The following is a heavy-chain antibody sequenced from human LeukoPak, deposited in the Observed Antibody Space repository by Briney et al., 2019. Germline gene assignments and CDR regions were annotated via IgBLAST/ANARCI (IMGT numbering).Heavy chain of an antibody. V-gene: IGHV4-61*01. D-gene: IGHD3-16*01. Sequence: SETLSLTCTVSGGSISSSNYYWSWIRQPPGKGLEWIGYIYYSGSTNYNPSLRSRVTISVDTSKNQFSLKLSSVTAADTALYYCARGGNSNFDHYGLDVWGQGTMVTVSS. CDR2: IYYSGST. CDR3: ARGGNSNFDHYGLDV. CDR1: GGSISSSNYY. J-gene: IGHJ6*02.